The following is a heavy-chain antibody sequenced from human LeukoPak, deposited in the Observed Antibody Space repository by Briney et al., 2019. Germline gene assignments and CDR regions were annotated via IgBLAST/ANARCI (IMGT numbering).Heavy chain of an antibody. CDR2: ISAYNGNT. Sequence: ASVTVSCTASGYTFTSYGISWVRQAPGQGLEWMGWISAYNGNTNYAQKLQGRVTMTTDTSTSTAYMELRSLRSDDTAVYYCARSEFQWELRGWFDPWGQGTLVTVSS. D-gene: IGHD1-26*01. V-gene: IGHV1-18*01. CDR3: ARSEFQWELRGWFDP. J-gene: IGHJ5*02. CDR1: GYTFTSYG.